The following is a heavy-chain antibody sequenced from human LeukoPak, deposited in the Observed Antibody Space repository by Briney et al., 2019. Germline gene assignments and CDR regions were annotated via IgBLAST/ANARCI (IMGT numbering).Heavy chain of an antibody. CDR2: IYYSGST. D-gene: IGHD3-3*01. Sequence: SETLCLTCTVSGGSISSYYWSWIRQPPGKGLEWIGYIYYSGSTNYNPSLKSRVTISVDTSKNQFSLKLSSVTAADTAVYYCARQGYSTYYYYMDVWGKGTTVTVSS. CDR3: ARQGYSTYYYYMDV. V-gene: IGHV4-59*08. J-gene: IGHJ6*03. CDR1: GGSISSYY.